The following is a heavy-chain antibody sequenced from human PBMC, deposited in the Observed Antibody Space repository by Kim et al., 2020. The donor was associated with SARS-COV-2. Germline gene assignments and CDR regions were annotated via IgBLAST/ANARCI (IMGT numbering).Heavy chain of an antibody. V-gene: IGHV3-9*01. D-gene: IGHD6-13*01. CDR3: AKDIFSRTTDYGMDV. Sequence: GGSLRLSCAASGFTFDDYAMHWVRQAPGKGLEWVSGISWNSGSIGYADSVKGRFTISRDNAKNSLYLQMNSLRAEDTALYYCAKDIFSRTTDYGMDVWGQGTTVTVSS. J-gene: IGHJ6*02. CDR2: ISWNSGSI. CDR1: GFTFDDYA.